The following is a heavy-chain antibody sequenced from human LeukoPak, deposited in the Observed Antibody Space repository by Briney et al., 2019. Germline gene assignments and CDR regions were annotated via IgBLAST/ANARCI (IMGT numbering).Heavy chain of an antibody. V-gene: IGHV3-48*03. CDR2: ISSSGSTI. J-gene: IGHJ4*02. CDR3: ETAIQLRPF. CDR1: GFTFSSYE. Sequence: GGSLRLSCAASGFTFSSYEMNWVRQAPGKGLEWVSYISSSGSTIYYADSVKGRFTISRDNSKNTLYLQMNGLRPGDTAVYYCETAIQLRPFWGQGTLVTVSS. D-gene: IGHD1-1*01.